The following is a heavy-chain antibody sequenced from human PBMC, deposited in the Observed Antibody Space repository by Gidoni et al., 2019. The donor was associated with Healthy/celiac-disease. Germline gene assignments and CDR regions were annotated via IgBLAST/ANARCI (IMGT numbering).Heavy chain of an antibody. Sequence: EVQLLESGGGLVQPGGSLRLSCAASGFTFSSYAMSWVRQAPGKGLEWVSAISGSGGSTYYADSVKGRFTISRDNSKNTLYLQMNSLRAEDTAVYYCAKSIVVVPAAMGLYYYYGMDVWGQGTTVTVSS. J-gene: IGHJ6*02. CDR1: GFTFSSYA. CDR2: ISGSGGST. D-gene: IGHD2-2*01. CDR3: AKSIVVVPAAMGLYYYYGMDV. V-gene: IGHV3-23*01.